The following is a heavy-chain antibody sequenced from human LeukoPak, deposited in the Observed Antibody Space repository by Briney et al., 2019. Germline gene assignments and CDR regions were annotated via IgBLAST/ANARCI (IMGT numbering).Heavy chain of an antibody. CDR1: GGSFSGYY. CDR2: INPSGST. D-gene: IGHD6-13*01. CDR3: ARVSSWYQDY. J-gene: IGHJ4*02. V-gene: IGHV4-34*01. Sequence: SETLSLTCAVYGGSFSGYYWSWIRQPPGKGLEWIGEINPSGSTNYNPSLKSRVTISVDTSKNQFSLKLSSVTAADTAVYCCARVSSWYQDYWGQGTLVTVSS.